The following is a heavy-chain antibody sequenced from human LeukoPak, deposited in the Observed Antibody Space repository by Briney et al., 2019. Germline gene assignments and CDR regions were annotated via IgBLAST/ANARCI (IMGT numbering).Heavy chain of an antibody. CDR2: ISYDGSNK. CDR3: ARDYSGSTLFGY. D-gene: IGHD1-26*01. V-gene: IGHV3-30*04. J-gene: IGHJ4*02. CDR1: GFTFSSYA. Sequence: GRSLRLSCAASGFTFSSYAMHWVRQAPGKGLEWVAVISYDGSNKYYADSVKGRFTISRDNSKNTLYLQMNSLRAEDTAVYYCARDYSGSTLFGYWGQGTLVTVSS.